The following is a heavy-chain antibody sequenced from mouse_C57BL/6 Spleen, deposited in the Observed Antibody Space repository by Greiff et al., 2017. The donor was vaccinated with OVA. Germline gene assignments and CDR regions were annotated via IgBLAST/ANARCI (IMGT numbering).Heavy chain of an antibody. CDR1: GYTFTSYW. D-gene: IGHD1-1*01. CDR2: IYPGNSDT. V-gene: IGHV1-5*01. Sequence: VQLQQSGTVLARPGASVKMSCKTSGYTFTSYWMHWVKQRPGQGLEWIGAIYPGNSDTSYNQKFKGKAKLTAVTSASTAYMELSSLTNEDSAVYYCTRKRGYYGSSYYFDYWGQGTTRTVSS. CDR3: TRKRGYYGSSYYFDY. J-gene: IGHJ2*01.